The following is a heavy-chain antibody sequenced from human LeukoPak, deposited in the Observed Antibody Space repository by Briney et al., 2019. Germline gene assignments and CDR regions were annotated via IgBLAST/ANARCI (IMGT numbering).Heavy chain of an antibody. CDR1: GFCRYL. CDR2: RGSRGGEV. D-gene: IGHD6-13*01. V-gene: IGHV3-21*01. CDR3: AKGGRLHYGASWYWRDYTGLDV. Sequence: GSLRPSWVVSGFCRYLVYWVRQGPREGGVWGAGRGSRGGEVSSAVSVKGRFTVSRDTSKSLVYLQMSSLRVDDTALYYCAKGGRLHYGASWYWRDYTGLDVWGQGTTVTVSS. J-gene: IGHJ6*02.